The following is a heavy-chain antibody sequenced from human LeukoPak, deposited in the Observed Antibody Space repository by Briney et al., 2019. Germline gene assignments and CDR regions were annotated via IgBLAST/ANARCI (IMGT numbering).Heavy chain of an antibody. CDR3: AKSLVLWLASD. J-gene: IGHJ4*02. CDR2: ISYDGSNK. CDR1: GFTFSSYA. V-gene: IGHV3-30*18. Sequence: GGSLRLSCAASGFTFSSYAMHWVRQAPGKGLEWVAVISYDGSNKYYADSVKGRFTISRDNSKNTLYLQMNSLRAEDTAVYYCAKSLVLWLASDWGQGTLVTVSS. D-gene: IGHD4/OR15-4a*01.